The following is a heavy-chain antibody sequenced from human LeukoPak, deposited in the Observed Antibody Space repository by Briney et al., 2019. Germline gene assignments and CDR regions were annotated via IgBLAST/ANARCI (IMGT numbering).Heavy chain of an antibody. V-gene: IGHV4-59*01. CDR1: GGSISSYY. CDR2: IYYSGST. CDR3: ARTRKYYYDSSGYLDAFDI. Sequence: SETLSLTCTVSGGSISSYYWSWIRQPPGKGLEWIGYIYYSGSTNYNPSLKSRVTISVDSSKNQFSLKLSSVTVADTAVYYCARTRKYYYDSSGYLDAFDIWGQGTMVTVSS. D-gene: IGHD3-22*01. J-gene: IGHJ3*02.